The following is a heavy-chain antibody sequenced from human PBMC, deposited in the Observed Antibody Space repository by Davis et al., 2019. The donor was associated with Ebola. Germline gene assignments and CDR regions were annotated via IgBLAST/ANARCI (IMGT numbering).Heavy chain of an antibody. V-gene: IGHV3-30*03. CDR1: GFTFSSHW. CDR3: AEIYWVRYGMDV. CDR2: ISYDGSNK. Sequence: GESLKISCAASGFTFSSHWMHWVRQAPGKGLEWVAVISYDGSNKYYADSVKGRFTISRDNSQNTLSLQMNSLRAEDTAVYYCAEIYWVRYGMDVWGQGTTVTVSS. J-gene: IGHJ6*02. D-gene: IGHD2-8*02.